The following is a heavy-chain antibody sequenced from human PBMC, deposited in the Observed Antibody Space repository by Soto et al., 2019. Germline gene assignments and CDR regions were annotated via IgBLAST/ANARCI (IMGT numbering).Heavy chain of an antibody. Sequence: SETLSLTCTVSGGSISSSSYYWGWIRQPPGKGLEWIGSIYYSGSTYYNPSLTSRVTISVDTSKNQFSLQLSSVSAADTAVYYCARGPSGDKVDYWGQGTLVTVSS. CDR2: IYYSGST. CDR3: ARGPSGDKVDY. CDR1: GGSISSSSYY. D-gene: IGHD7-27*01. J-gene: IGHJ4*02. V-gene: IGHV4-39*07.